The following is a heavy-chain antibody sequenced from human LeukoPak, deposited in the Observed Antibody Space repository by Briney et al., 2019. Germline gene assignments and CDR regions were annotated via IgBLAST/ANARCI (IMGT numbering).Heavy chain of an antibody. Sequence: GGSLRLPCAASGFTVSSNYMSWVRQAPGKGLGWVSVIYSGGNTYYADSVKGRFTISRDNSKNTLYLQMNSLRAEDTAVYYCASLPYSAPFSFDYWGQGTLVTVSS. CDR3: ASLPYSAPFSFDY. CDR1: GFTVSSNY. J-gene: IGHJ4*02. D-gene: IGHD2-15*01. CDR2: IYSGGNT. V-gene: IGHV3-53*01.